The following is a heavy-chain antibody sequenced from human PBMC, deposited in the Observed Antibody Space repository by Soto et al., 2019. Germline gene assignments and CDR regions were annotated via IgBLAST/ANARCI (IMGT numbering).Heavy chain of an antibody. CDR2: IWYDGSNK. CDR1: GFTFSSYG. V-gene: IGHV3-33*01. CDR3: ARDFIYCSSTSCGR. J-gene: IGHJ4*02. D-gene: IGHD2-2*01. Sequence: GGSLRLSCAASGFTFSSYGMHWVRQAPGKGLEWVAVIWYDGSNKYYADSVKGRFTISRDNSKNTLYLQMNSLRAEDTAVYYCARDFIYCSSTSCGRWGQGTLVTVSS.